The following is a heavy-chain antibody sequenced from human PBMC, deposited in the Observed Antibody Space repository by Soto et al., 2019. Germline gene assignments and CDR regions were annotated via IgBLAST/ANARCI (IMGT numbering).Heavy chain of an antibody. V-gene: IGHV4-39*01. CDR2: IYYSGTT. J-gene: IGHJ5*02. Sequence: SETLSLTCTVSGASISNSGYYWDWIRQPPGKGLDWIGSIYYSGTTSYNPSLKSRVTISIDTSNNQFSLNLRSVTAADTAVYFCARRSSWKGRYCFDPCGQGPLVTVSS. CDR3: ARRSSWKGRYCFDP. CDR1: GASISNSGYY. D-gene: IGHD6-13*01.